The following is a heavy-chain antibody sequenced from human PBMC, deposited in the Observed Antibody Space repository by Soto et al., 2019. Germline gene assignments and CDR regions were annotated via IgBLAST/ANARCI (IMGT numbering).Heavy chain of an antibody. Sequence: EVQLVESGGGLVQPGGSLRLSCAASGFTFSSYSMNWVRQAPGKGLEWVSYISSSSSTIYYADSVKGRFTISRDNAKNSRYLQMNSLRAEDTAVYYCARDVGYCSGGSCYSHYFDYWGQGTLVTVSS. CDR1: GFTFSSYS. J-gene: IGHJ4*02. CDR2: ISSSSSTI. D-gene: IGHD2-15*01. CDR3: ARDVGYCSGGSCYSHYFDY. V-gene: IGHV3-48*01.